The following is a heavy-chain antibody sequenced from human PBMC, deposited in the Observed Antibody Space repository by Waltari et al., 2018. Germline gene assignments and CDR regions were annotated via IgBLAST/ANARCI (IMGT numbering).Heavy chain of an antibody. Sequence: QVQLQESGPGLVKPSGTLSLTCAVSGGSISSSHWWSWVRQPPGKGLEWIGEIYHSGSTNYNPSLKSRVTISVDKSKNQFSLKLSSVTAADTAVYYCARVGCSGGSCSPYYYYGMDVWGQGTTVTVSS. CDR1: GGSISSSHW. CDR3: ARVGCSGGSCSPYYYYGMDV. D-gene: IGHD2-15*01. J-gene: IGHJ6*02. V-gene: IGHV4-4*02. CDR2: IYHSGST.